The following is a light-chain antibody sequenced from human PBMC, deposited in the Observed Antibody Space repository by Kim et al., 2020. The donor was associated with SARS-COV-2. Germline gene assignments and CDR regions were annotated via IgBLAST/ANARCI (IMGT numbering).Light chain of an antibody. CDR1: NIGSKS. V-gene: IGLV3-21*04. Sequence: VAQGKTARITCGGNNIGSKSVHWYQQKPGQAPVLVIYYDSDRPSGIPELFSGSNSGNTATLTSSRVEAGDEADYYCQVWDSSSDRVFGGGTQLTVL. J-gene: IGLJ3*02. CDR2: YDS. CDR3: QVWDSSSDRV.